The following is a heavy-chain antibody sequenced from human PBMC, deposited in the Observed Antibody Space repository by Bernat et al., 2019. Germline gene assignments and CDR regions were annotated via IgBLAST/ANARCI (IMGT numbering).Heavy chain of an antibody. CDR1: GFTFSSYA. CDR3: AKDRRGYSYGSSLN. J-gene: IGHJ4*02. Sequence: EVQLLESGGGLVQPGGSLRLSCAASGFTFSSYAMSWVRQAPGKGLEWVSAISGSGGSTYYADSGKGRFTISRDNSKNTLYLQMNSLRAEDTAVYYCAKDRRGYSYGSSLNWGQGTLVTVSS. CDR2: ISGSGGST. D-gene: IGHD5-18*01. V-gene: IGHV3-23*01.